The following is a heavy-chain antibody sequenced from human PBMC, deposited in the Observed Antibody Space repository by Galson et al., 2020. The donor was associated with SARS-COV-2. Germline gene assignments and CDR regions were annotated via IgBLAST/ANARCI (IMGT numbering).Heavy chain of an antibody. V-gene: IGHV4-34*01. CDR2: INHSGST. J-gene: IGHJ5*02. Sequence: SETLSLTCAVYGGSFSGYYWSWIRQPPGKGLEWIGEINHSGSTNYNPSLKSRVTISVDTSKNQFSLKLSSVTAADTAVYYCARGWALIIFGVPKYVWFDPWGQGTLVTVSS. CDR1: GGSFSGYY. D-gene: IGHD3-3*02. CDR3: ARGWALIIFGVPKYVWFDP.